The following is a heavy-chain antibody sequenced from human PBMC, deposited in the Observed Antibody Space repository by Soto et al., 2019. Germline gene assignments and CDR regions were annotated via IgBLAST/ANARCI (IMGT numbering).Heavy chain of an antibody. Sequence: QVQLAQSGAEVKTPGSSVKVSCKASGGIFTRYDIRWVRQAPGQGLEWMGAIIPIFGTANYAQKFQGRVTITADATTSTAYMELSSLRSEDTAMYYCAINEGRDVSTFDYWGQGTLVTVSS. CDR1: GGIFTRYD. J-gene: IGHJ4*02. CDR2: IIPIFGTA. D-gene: IGHD3-10*02. CDR3: AINEGRDVSTFDY. V-gene: IGHV1-69*01.